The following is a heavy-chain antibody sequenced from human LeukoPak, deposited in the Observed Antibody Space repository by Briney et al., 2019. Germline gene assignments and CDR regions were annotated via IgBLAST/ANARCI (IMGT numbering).Heavy chain of an antibody. D-gene: IGHD3-22*01. CDR1: GFTFSSYG. CDR3: AKDYYDSSGYYYADAFDI. CDR2: ISGSGGST. V-gene: IGHV3-23*01. Sequence: GGSLRLSCAASGFTFSSYGMHWVRQAPGKGLEWVSAISGSGGSTYDADSVKGRFTISRDNSKNTLYLQMNSLRAEDTAVYYCAKDYYDSSGYYYADAFDIWGQGTMVTVSS. J-gene: IGHJ3*02.